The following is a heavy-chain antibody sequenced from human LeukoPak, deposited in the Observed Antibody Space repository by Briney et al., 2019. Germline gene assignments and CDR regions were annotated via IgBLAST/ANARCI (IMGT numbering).Heavy chain of an antibody. CDR3: ARVTDPRYNWFDP. V-gene: IGHV4-4*07. Sequence: SETLSLTCTVSGGSIRSYYRTWIRQPAGKGPEWIGRIHASGSTNYNPSLKSRVNMSVDTSKNQFSLRLNSVTAADTAVYYCARVTDPRYNWFDPWGQGTLVTVSS. CDR1: GGSIRSYY. D-gene: IGHD2-21*02. J-gene: IGHJ5*02. CDR2: IHASGST.